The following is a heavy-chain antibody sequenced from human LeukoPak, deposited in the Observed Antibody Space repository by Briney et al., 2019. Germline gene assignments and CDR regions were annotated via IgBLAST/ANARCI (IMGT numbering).Heavy chain of an antibody. Sequence: ASVKVSCKASGYTFSNYGVSWVRQAPGRGLEWLGLISAYNGNTNYAQKFQGRVTMTRDTSTSTAYMEVTSLRSDDTAVYYCARGATRFGELTDWLDPWGQGTLVTVSS. V-gene: IGHV1-18*01. CDR1: GYTFSNYG. CDR3: ARGATRFGELTDWLDP. J-gene: IGHJ5*02. D-gene: IGHD3-10*02. CDR2: ISAYNGNT.